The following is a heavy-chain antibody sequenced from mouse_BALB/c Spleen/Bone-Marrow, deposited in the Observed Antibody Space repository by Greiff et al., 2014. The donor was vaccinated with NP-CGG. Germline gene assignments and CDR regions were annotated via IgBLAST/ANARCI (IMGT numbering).Heavy chain of an antibody. D-gene: IGHD3-1*01. CDR2: IYPGNSDT. V-gene: IGHV1-5*01. CDR3: TTLARNYFDY. CDR1: GYTFTSYW. J-gene: IGHJ2*01. Sequence: EVQLQQSGTVLARPGTSVKMSCKASGYTFTSYWMHWVKQRPGQGLEWIGTIYPGNSDTTYNQKFKGKAKLTAVTSTSTAYMELSSLTKEDSAVYYCTTLARNYFDYWGQGTTLTVSS.